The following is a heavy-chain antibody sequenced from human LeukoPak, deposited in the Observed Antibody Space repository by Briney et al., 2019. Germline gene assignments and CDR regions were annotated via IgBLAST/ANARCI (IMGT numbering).Heavy chain of an antibody. CDR3: AKDERPPGSYPPQWIAGFVDY. CDR1: GFTFDDYA. CDR2: ISWNSGSI. V-gene: IGHV3-9*01. D-gene: IGHD1-26*01. J-gene: IGHJ4*02. Sequence: GGSLRLSCAASGFTFDDYAMHWVRQAPGKGLEWVSGISWNSGSIGYADSVKGRFTISRDNAKNSLYLQMNSLRAEDTALYYCAKDERPPGSYPPQWIAGFVDYWGQGTLVTVSS.